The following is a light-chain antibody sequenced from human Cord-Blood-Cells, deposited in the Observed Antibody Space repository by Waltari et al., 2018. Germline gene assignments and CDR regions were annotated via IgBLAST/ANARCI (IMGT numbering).Light chain of an antibody. CDR1: QGISSY. V-gene: IGKV1-8*01. CDR3: QQYYSYPPT. Sequence: AIRMTQSPSSFSASTGDRVPITCRASQGISSYLAWYQQKPGKAPKLLIYAASPLQSGVPSRFSGSGSGTDFTLTISCLQSEDFATYYCQQYYSYPPTFGQGTKVEIK. CDR2: AAS. J-gene: IGKJ1*01.